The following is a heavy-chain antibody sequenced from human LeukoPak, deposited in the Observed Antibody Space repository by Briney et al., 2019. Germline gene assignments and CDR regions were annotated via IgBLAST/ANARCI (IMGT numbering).Heavy chain of an antibody. D-gene: IGHD3-22*01. J-gene: IGHJ3*02. CDR1: GGSFSGYY. CDR3: ARPDTMIVVEGAFDI. Sequence: SETLSLTCAVYGGSFSGYYWSWIRQPPGKGLEWIGEINHSGSTNYNPSLKSRVTISVDTSKNQFSLKLSSVTAADTAVYYCARPDTMIVVEGAFDIWGQGTTVTVSS. CDR2: INHSGST. V-gene: IGHV4-34*01.